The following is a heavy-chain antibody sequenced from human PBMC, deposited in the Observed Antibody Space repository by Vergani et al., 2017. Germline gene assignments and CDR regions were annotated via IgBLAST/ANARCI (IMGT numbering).Heavy chain of an antibody. CDR1: GFTFSSYG. J-gene: IGHJ3*02. V-gene: IGHV3-33*01. CDR3: ARDRGIAAAGTGPRGAFDI. CDR2: IWYDGSNK. Sequence: QVQLVESGGGVVQPGRSLRLSCAASGFTFSSYGMHWVRQAPGKGLEWVAVIWYDGSNKYYADSVKGRFTISRDNSKNTLYLQMNSLGAEDTAVYYCARDRGIAAAGTGPRGAFDIWGQGTMVTVSS. D-gene: IGHD6-13*01.